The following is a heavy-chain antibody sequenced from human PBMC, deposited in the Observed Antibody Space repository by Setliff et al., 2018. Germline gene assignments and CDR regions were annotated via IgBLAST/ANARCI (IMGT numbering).Heavy chain of an antibody. CDR3: ALDYGIDAFDI. J-gene: IGHJ3*02. V-gene: IGHV4-30-4*08. CDR2: IYYSGST. CDR1: GFSLSTSGVG. Sequence: SGTLTLTCTFSGFSLSTSGVGVGWIRQPPGKGLEWIGYIYYSGSTYYNPSLKSRVTISVDTSKNQFSLKPSSVTAADTAVYYCALDYGIDAFDIWGQGTMVTVSS. D-gene: IGHD3-16*01.